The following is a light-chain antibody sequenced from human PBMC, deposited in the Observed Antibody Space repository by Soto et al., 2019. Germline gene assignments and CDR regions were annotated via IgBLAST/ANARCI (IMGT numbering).Light chain of an antibody. CDR3: QQRSNWPRT. Sequence: IVLTQSPATLSLSPGKRATLSCRASQSITNYLIWYQHKPGQDPRLLIYDVSNRATGIPARFSGSGSGTDFTLTISSLEPEDFAVYYCQQRSNWPRTFGQGTKVEIK. V-gene: IGKV3-11*01. J-gene: IGKJ1*01. CDR2: DVS. CDR1: QSITNY.